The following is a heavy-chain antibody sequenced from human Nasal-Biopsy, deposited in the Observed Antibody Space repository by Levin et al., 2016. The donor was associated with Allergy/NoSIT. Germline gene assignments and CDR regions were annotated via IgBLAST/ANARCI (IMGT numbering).Heavy chain of an antibody. CDR1: GFTFTGLA. CDR3: AKDWIASGLYYFDT. Sequence: GGSLRLSCAASGFTFTGLAMSWVRQAPGRGLEWVAGISDVGDRTYYADSVEGRFTISRDNSKNTLFLQMHSLRAEDTAVYFCAKDWIASGLYYFDTWGQGTQVTVSS. D-gene: IGHD3-22*01. J-gene: IGHJ4*02. CDR2: ISDVGDRT. V-gene: IGHV3-23*01.